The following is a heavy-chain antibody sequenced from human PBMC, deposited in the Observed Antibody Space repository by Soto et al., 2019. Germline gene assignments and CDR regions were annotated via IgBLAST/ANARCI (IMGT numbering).Heavy chain of an antibody. Sequence: QVQLVQSGAEVKKPGSSVKVSCKASGGTFSNYAISWVRQAPGQGLEWMGGIIPIFGTTNYAQKFQGRVTITADESTSTAYMELSSLRSEDTAVYYCAREVYCCGDCYSGYPYWGQGTLVTVSS. CDR3: AREVYCCGDCYSGYPY. J-gene: IGHJ4*02. V-gene: IGHV1-69*01. CDR2: IIPIFGTT. CDR1: GGTFSNYA. D-gene: IGHD2-21*02.